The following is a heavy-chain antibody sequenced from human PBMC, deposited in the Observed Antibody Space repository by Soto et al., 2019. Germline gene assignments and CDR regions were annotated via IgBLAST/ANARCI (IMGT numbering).Heavy chain of an antibody. D-gene: IGHD1-26*01. Sequence: SETLSLTCTVSGGSISSYYWSWIRQPPGKGLEWIGYIYYSGSTNYNPSLKSRVTISVDTSKNQFSLKLSSVTAADTAVYYCARRTYSGSFDYWGQGTLVTVSS. CDR1: GGSISSYY. CDR2: IYYSGST. CDR3: ARRTYSGSFDY. J-gene: IGHJ4*02. V-gene: IGHV4-59*08.